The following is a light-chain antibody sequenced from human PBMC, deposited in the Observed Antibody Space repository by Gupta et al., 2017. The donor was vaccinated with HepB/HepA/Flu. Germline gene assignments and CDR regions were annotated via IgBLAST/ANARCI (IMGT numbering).Light chain of an antibody. CDR1: QSVSTY. J-gene: IGKJ4*01. Sequence: DIVLTQSPATLSLSPGERATLSCGASQSVSTYLAWFQQKPGQAPRLLIYDSSKRATGIPARFSGSGSGTNFTLIISRREPEDFAIYYCQQRSNGPLTFGGGTRVEIK. CDR2: DSS. CDR3: QQRSNGPLT. V-gene: IGKV3-11*01.